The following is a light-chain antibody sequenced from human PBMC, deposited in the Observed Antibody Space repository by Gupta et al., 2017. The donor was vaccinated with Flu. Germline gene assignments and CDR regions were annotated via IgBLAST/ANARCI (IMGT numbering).Light chain of an antibody. Sequence: STINTTGTTSCIGGCNNVSWYQQHPGKAPKLLIYEVSYRHSGVSHRFSGSKSGTTASLTISGLQTEDEADYYCSSYTSSSDSYVFGTGTKVTVL. V-gene: IGLV2-14*01. J-gene: IGLJ1*01. CDR3: SSYTSSSDSYV. CDR1: TSCIGGCNN. CDR2: EVS.